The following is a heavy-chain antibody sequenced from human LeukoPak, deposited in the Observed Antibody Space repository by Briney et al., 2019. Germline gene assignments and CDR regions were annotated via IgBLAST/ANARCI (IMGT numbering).Heavy chain of an antibody. V-gene: IGHV4-34*01. CDR2: INHSGST. Sequence: SETLSLTCAVYGGSFSGYHWSWIRQPPGKGQEWIGEINHSGSTNYNPSLKSRVTISVDTSKNQFSLKLSSVTAADTAVYYCARVGYSYGYYYYYYMDVWGKGTTVTVSS. J-gene: IGHJ6*03. CDR3: ARVGYSYGYYYYYYMDV. CDR1: GGSFSGYH. D-gene: IGHD5-18*01.